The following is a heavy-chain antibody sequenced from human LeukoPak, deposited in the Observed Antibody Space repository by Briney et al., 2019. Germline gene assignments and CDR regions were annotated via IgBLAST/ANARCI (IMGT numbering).Heavy chain of an antibody. CDR1: GFTFSDYF. Sequence: PGGSMRLSCAASGFTFSDYFMSWIRQAPGKGLEWVSYISGSSTSTNYADSVKGRFTTSRDNAKNSLFLQMNSLRAEDTAVYYCARRAVGMGGLVDYRGQGTLVTVSS. CDR3: ARRAVGMGGLVDY. CDR2: ISGSSTST. V-gene: IGHV3-11*03. D-gene: IGHD6-13*01. J-gene: IGHJ4*02.